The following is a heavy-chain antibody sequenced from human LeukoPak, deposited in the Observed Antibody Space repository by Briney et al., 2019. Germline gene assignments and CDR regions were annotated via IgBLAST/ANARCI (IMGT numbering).Heavy chain of an antibody. V-gene: IGHV3-48*01. J-gene: IGHJ3*02. Sequence: PGGSLRLSCAASGLTFSSYSMNWVRQAPGKGLEWVSYISSSSSTIYYADSVKGRFTISRDNAKNSLYLQMSSLRAEDTAVYYCARDVGVAGSYPNAFDIWGQGTMVTVSS. CDR3: ARDVGVAGSYPNAFDI. CDR1: GLTFSSYS. CDR2: ISSSSSTI. D-gene: IGHD3-10*01.